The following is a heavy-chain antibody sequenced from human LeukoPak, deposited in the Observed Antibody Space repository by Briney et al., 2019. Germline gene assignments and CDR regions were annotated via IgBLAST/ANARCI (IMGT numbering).Heavy chain of an antibody. CDR1: GGSISSYY. CDR3: ARGRSSGWSPLVSYYYMDV. J-gene: IGHJ6*03. D-gene: IGHD6-19*01. V-gene: IGHV4-59*01. Sequence: PSETLSLTCTVSGGSISSYYWSWIRQPPGKGLEWIGYIYYSGSTNYNPSLKSRVTISVDTSKNQFSLKLSSVTAADTAVYYCARGRSSGWSPLVSYYYMDVWGKGTTVTVSS. CDR2: IYYSGST.